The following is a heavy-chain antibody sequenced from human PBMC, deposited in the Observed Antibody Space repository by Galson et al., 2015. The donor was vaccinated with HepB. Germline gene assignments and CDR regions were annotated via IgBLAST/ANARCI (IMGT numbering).Heavy chain of an antibody. J-gene: IGHJ4*02. CDR1: GFTFSSYG. V-gene: IGHV3-30*03. CDR3: AISPSPAHINYYYDSSGIPLDY. CDR2: ISYDGSNK. D-gene: IGHD3-22*01. Sequence: SLRLSCAASGFTFSSYGMHWVRQAPGKGLEWVAVISYDGSNKYYADSVKGRFTISRDNSKNTLYLQMNSLRAEDTAVYYCAISPSPAHINYYYDSSGIPLDYWGQGTLVTVSS.